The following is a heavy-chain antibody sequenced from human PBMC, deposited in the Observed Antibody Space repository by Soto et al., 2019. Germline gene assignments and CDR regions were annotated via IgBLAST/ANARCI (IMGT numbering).Heavy chain of an antibody. J-gene: IGHJ6*02. D-gene: IGHD2-2*01. Sequence: QVQLVESGGGVVQPGRSLRLSCAASGFTFSRYGMHWVRQAPGKGLEWVAVISYDGSKKYYADSVKGRFTISRDNSKNTLYLQMTSLRAEDTVVYYFAKGKGVLVPAATARNDDYGIDVWGQGTTVTVSS. CDR1: GFTFSRYG. CDR2: ISYDGSKK. V-gene: IGHV3-30*18. CDR3: AKGKGVLVPAATARNDDYGIDV.